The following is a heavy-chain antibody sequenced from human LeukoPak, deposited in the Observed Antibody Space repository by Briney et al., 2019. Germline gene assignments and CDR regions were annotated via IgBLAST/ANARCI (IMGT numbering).Heavy chain of an antibody. CDR2: ISPTGAHT. Sequence: PGGSLRLSCAASGFTFSNYNMNWVRQAPGKGLEWVSSISPTGAHTYHADSVKGRFTISRDSAKNSLYLQMNSLRAEDTAVYFCVRARLIRSENFWGYWGQGTLVTVSS. CDR3: VRARLIRSENFWGY. J-gene: IGHJ4*02. CDR1: GFTFSNYN. V-gene: IGHV3-21*01. D-gene: IGHD3-16*01.